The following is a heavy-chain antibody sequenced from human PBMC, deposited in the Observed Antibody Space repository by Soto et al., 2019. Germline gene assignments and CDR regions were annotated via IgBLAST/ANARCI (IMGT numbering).Heavy chain of an antibody. CDR2: IYYSGST. CDR3: ARVSPQVLFFAARRAYYFDY. V-gene: IGHV4-59*01. Sequence: SETLSLTCTVSGGSISSYYWSWIRQPPGKGLEWIGYIYYSGSTNYNPSLKSRVTISVDTSKNQFSLKLSSVTAADTAVYYYARVSPQVLFFAARRAYYFDYWGQGTLV. CDR1: GGSISSYY. J-gene: IGHJ4*02. D-gene: IGHD2-15*01.